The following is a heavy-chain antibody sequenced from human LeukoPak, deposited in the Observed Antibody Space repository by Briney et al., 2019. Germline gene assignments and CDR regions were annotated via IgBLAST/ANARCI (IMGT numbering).Heavy chain of an antibody. CDR1: ADIFRSYA. CDR3: ARERRCSAGSCYAADLAS. Sequence: GSSVKVSCKTSADIFRSYAINWVRQARGQGLEWMGRIIPLTGVVNYGQKLQTRVTISAAKSTSTAYLEVSSLRFEATAVYFCARERRCSAGSCYAADLASWGQGTLVTVSS. J-gene: IGHJ5*02. V-gene: IGHV1-69*04. D-gene: IGHD2-15*01. CDR2: IIPLTGVV.